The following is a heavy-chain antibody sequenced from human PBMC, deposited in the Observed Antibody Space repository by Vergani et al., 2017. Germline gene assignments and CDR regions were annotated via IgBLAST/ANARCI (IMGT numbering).Heavy chain of an antibody. CDR1: GYSISSGYY. D-gene: IGHD1-26*01. Sequence: QVQLQESGPGLVKPSETLSLTCAVSGYSISSGYYWGWIRQPPGKGLEWIGSIYHSGSTYYNPSLKSRVTISVDTSKNQFSLKLSSVTAADTAVYYCARGPVVKVGATPPDYWGQGTLVTVSS. V-gene: IGHV4-38-2*01. J-gene: IGHJ4*02. CDR2: IYHSGST. CDR3: ARGPVVKVGATPPDY.